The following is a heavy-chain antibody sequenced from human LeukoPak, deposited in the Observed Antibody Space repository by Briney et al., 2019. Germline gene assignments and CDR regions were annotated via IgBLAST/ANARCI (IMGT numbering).Heavy chain of an antibody. CDR3: ARAGIARNPADY. J-gene: IGHJ4*02. V-gene: IGHV4-4*02. D-gene: IGHD1-14*01. Sequence: SETLSLTCTVSGVSISTNNWWTWVRQPPGMALEWIGEVSRSGSTNYNPSLKSRVTLSLDEAKNHVSLQLTSLTAADTAVYYCARAGIARNPADYWGQGTLVTDPS. CDR2: VSRSGST. CDR1: GVSISTNNW.